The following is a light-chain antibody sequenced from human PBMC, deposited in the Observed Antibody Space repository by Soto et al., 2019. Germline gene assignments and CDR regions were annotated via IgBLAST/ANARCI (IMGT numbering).Light chain of an antibody. Sequence: DIQMTQSPSSLSASVGDRVTITCQASQNINNYLNWYQQKPGRAPKLLIYDASNLEEGVPSRFRASGSGTDFTFTVSRLQTEDIATYYCQQYENLPTFGQGTRLEIK. CDR3: QQYENLPT. J-gene: IGKJ5*01. CDR2: DAS. V-gene: IGKV1-33*01. CDR1: QNINNY.